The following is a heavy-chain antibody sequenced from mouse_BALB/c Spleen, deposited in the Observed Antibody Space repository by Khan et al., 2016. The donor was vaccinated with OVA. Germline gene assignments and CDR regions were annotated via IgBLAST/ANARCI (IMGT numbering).Heavy chain of an antibody. CDR2: ILPGSGSR. CDR1: GYTFSGYC. CDR3: ARVNYGSRDYLDY. V-gene: IGHV1-9*01. J-gene: IGHJ2*01. D-gene: IGHD1-1*01. Sequence: QVQLKQSGAELMKPGASVKISCKATGYTFSGYCLEWVKQRPGHGLEWIGEILPGSGSRNYNEKFKGKATFTADISSKTTYMKISSLTSEDSAVYYCARVNYGSRDYLDYWGQGTTLTVSS.